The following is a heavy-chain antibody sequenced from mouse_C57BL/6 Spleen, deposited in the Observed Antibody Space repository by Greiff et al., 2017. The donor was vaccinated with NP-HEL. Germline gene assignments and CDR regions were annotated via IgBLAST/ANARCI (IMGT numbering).Heavy chain of an antibody. D-gene: IGHD1-1*01. CDR3: ARSVGSSYDWYFDV. CDR2: IHPNSGST. Sequence: VQLQQSGAELVKPGASVKLSCKASGYTFTSYWMHWVKQRPGQGLEWIGMIHPNSGSTNYNEKFKSKATLTVDKSSSTAYMQLSSLTSEDSAVYYCARSVGSSYDWYFDVWGTGTTVTVSS. CDR1: GYTFTSYW. J-gene: IGHJ1*03. V-gene: IGHV1-64*01.